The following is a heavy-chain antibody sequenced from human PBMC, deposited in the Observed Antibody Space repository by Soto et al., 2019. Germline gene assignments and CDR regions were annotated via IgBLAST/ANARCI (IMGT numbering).Heavy chain of an antibody. CDR3: ARSESYYDFWSGYLDYYYGMDV. CDR1: GYTFTGYY. D-gene: IGHD3-3*01. V-gene: IGHV1-2*04. J-gene: IGHJ6*02. Sequence: GASVKVSCKASGYTFTGYYMHWVRQAPGQGLEWMGWINPNSGGTNYAQKFQGWVTMTRDTSISTAYMELSRLRSDDTAVYYCARSESYYDFWSGYLDYYYGMDVWGQGTTVTVSS. CDR2: INPNSGGT.